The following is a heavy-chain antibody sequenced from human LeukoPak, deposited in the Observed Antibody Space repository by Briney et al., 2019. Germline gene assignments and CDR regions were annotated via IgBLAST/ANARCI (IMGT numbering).Heavy chain of an antibody. CDR2: IYYSGST. J-gene: IGHJ6*02. Sequence: SETLSLTCTVSGGSISSSSYFWGWIRQPPGKGLEWIGSIYYSGSTSYNPSLKSRVTISVDTSKNQCSLKLSSVTAADTAVYYCARGRGMNVWGQGTTVTVSS. CDR3: ARGRGMNV. CDR1: GGSISSSSYF. V-gene: IGHV4-39*01.